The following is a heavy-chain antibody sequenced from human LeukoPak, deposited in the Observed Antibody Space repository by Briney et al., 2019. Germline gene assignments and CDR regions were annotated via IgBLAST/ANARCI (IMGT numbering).Heavy chain of an antibody. CDR3: ARGYYGFWSAVFAFDI. J-gene: IGHJ3*02. V-gene: IGHV1-8*03. Sequence: ASVKVSCKASGYTFTSYDINWVRQATGQGLEWMGWMNPNSGNTGYAQKFQGRVTITRNTSISTAYMELSSLRSEDTAVYYCARGYYGFWSAVFAFDIWGQGTMVTVSS. CDR2: MNPNSGNT. D-gene: IGHD3-3*01. CDR1: GYTFTSYD.